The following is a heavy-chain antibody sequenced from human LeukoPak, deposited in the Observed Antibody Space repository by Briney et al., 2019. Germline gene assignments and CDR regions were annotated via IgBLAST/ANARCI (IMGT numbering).Heavy chain of an antibody. CDR3: AKDRGESSWQQTALDY. CDR1: GFTFSSYA. J-gene: IGHJ4*02. CDR2: ISSSSSYI. V-gene: IGHV3-21*01. D-gene: IGHD6-13*01. Sequence: GGSLRLSCAASGFTFSSYAMSWVRQAPGKGLEWVSSISSSSSYIYYADSVKGRFTISRDNAKNSLYLQMNSLRAEDTAVYYCAKDRGESSWQQTALDYWGQGTLATVSS.